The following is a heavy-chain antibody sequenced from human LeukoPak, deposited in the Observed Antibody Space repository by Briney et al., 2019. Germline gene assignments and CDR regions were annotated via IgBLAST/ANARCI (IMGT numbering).Heavy chain of an antibody. CDR2: ISSSSSYI. V-gene: IGHV3-21*01. J-gene: IGHJ3*02. CDR1: GFTFSSYS. Sequence: GGSLRLSCAASGFTFSSYSMNWVRQAPGKGLEWVSSISSSSSYIYYADSVKGRFTISRDNAKNSLYLQMNSLRAEDTAVYYCARDVQEGSLGDAFDIWGQGTMVTVSS. CDR3: ARDVQEGSLGDAFDI. D-gene: IGHD3-16*01.